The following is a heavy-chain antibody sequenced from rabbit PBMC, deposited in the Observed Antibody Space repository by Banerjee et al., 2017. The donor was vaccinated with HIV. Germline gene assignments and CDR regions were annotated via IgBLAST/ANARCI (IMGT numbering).Heavy chain of an antibody. V-gene: IGHV1S45*01. CDR1: GFSFSNGYV. Sequence: QEQLEESGGDLVKPEGSLTLTCTASGFSFSNGYVMCWVRQAPGKGLEWIACINTSSGNTVYATWAKGRFTISKTSWTTVTLQMTSLTAADTASYFCARHGSSSVWGGDLWGPGTLVTVS. CDR2: INTSSGNT. J-gene: IGHJ4*01. D-gene: IGHD4-1*01. CDR3: ARHGSSSVWGGDL.